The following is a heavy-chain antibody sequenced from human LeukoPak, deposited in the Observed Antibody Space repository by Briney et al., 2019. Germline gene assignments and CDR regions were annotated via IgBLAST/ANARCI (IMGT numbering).Heavy chain of an antibody. CDR3: AKGGFSGSYGSDY. Sequence: GGSLRLSCAASGFTFSDTWMTWVRQSPGKGPEWVANIKQDESETYTVDSVKGRFTISRDNAKNSVYLHMNSLRAEDTALYYCAKGGFSGSYGSDYWGQGTLVTVSS. CDR1: GFTFSDTW. V-gene: IGHV3-7*01. CDR2: IKQDESET. D-gene: IGHD1-26*01. J-gene: IGHJ4*02.